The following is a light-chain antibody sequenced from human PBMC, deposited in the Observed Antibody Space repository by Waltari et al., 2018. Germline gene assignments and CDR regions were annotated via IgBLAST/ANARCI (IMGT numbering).Light chain of an antibody. Sequence: CRASQTITSHLNLFQQQPGRAPKLLIHTASSLQSGVPSRFSGSGSGTQFTLTISSLQPEDFATYFCQQSYITPYTFGQGTKVEIK. J-gene: IGKJ2*01. CDR2: TAS. V-gene: IGKV1-39*01. CDR1: QTITSH. CDR3: QQSYITPYT.